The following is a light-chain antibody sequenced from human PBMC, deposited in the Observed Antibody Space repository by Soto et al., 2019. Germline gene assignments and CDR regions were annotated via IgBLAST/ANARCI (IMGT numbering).Light chain of an antibody. CDR1: QTISSW. CDR3: QQYKDYTYT. J-gene: IGKJ1*01. CDR2: DAS. V-gene: IGKV1-5*01. Sequence: DIQMTQSTSTPSGSLRDRVTLTFRASQTISSWLAWYQQKPGKAPKLLISDASTLESGVPSRFSGSGSVTEFTLAIASLQPDDFATYYCQQYKDYTYTFGQGTKVDIK.